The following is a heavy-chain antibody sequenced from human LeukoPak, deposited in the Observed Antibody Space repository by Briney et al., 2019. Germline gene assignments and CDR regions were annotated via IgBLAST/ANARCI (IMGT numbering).Heavy chain of an antibody. J-gene: IGHJ4*02. Sequence: ASVKVSCKASGYTFTSYGISWVRQAPGQGLEWMGWISAYNGNTNYAQKLQGRVTMTTDTSTSTAYMELRSLRYDDTAVYYCVGVTSTYSFDYWGQGTLVTVSS. CDR2: ISAYNGNT. CDR1: GYTFTSYG. CDR3: VGVTSTYSFDY. V-gene: IGHV1-18*01.